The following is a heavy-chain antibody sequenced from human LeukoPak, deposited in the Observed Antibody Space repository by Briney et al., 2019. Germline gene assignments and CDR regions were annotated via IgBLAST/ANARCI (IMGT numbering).Heavy chain of an antibody. J-gene: IGHJ6*03. D-gene: IGHD6-13*01. V-gene: IGHV1-69*13. CDR3: ARSLRDSSSDLYYYYMDV. CDR1: GGTFSSYA. Sequence: ASVKVSCKASGGTFSSYAISWVRQAPGQGLEWMGGIIPIFGTANYAQKFQGRVTITADESTSTAYMELSSLRSEDTAVYYCARSLRDSSSDLYYYYMDVWGKGTTVTVSS. CDR2: IIPIFGTA.